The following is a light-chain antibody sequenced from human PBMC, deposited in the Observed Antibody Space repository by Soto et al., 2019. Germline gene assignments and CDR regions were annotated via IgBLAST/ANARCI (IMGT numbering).Light chain of an antibody. CDR2: AAS. CDR1: QAISTW. Sequence: IQMTQSPSSVSASVGDRVTITCRASQAISTWLAWYQQKPGKAPKLLIYAASNLQTGVPSRFSGSGSGTDFTLTISSLQPEDFAPYYCQQANSFPRTFGQGTKVQIK. V-gene: IGKV1D-12*01. CDR3: QQANSFPRT. J-gene: IGKJ1*01.